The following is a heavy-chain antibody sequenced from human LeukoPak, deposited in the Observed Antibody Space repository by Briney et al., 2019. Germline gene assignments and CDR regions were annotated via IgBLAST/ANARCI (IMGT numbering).Heavy chain of an antibody. CDR3: ARQTGSGLFILP. D-gene: IGHD3/OR15-3a*01. J-gene: IGHJ4*02. V-gene: IGHV4-39*01. CDR2: IYYTGNT. Sequence: PSETLSLTCSVSGGSISSTTYYWGWIRQPPGKGLEWIGSIYYTGNTYYNASLKSQVSISIDTSKNQFSLKLTSVTAADTSVYYCARQTGSGLFILPGGQGTLVTVSS. CDR1: GGSISSTTYY.